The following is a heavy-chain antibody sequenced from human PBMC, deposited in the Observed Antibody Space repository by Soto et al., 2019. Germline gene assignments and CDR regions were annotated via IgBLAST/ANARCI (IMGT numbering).Heavy chain of an antibody. CDR2: IYYSGST. V-gene: IGHV4-61*01. D-gene: IGHD5-18*01. CDR3: ARGVPYSYGYVSWFDP. J-gene: IGHJ5*02. Sequence: QVQLQESGPGLVKPSETLSLTCTVSGGSVSSGSYYWSWIRQPPGKGLEWIGYIYYSGSTNYNPSLTGRVTISVDTSKNQFSLKLSSVTAADTAVYYCARGVPYSYGYVSWFDPWGQGTLVTVSS. CDR1: GGSVSSGSYY.